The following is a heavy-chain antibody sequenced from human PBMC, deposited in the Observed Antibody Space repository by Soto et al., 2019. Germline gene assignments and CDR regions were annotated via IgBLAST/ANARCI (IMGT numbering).Heavy chain of an antibody. D-gene: IGHD3-10*01. J-gene: IGHJ6*03. CDR2: INAGNGNT. CDR1: GYTFTSYA. CDR3: ARDLEFVRSGRSPDYYYYYYMDI. Sequence: ASVKVSCKASGYTFTSYAMHWVRQAPGQRVEWMGWINAGNGNTKYSQKFQGRDTITRATSASTAYMELRSLRSEDTAVYYCARDLEFVRSGRSPDYYYYYYMDIWGKGTTVTVSS. V-gene: IGHV1-3*01.